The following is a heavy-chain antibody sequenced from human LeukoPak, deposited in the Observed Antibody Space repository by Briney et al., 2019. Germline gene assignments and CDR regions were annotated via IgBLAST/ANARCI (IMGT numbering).Heavy chain of an antibody. CDR3: ARGSWAARPGRNWFDP. CDR1: GFTFSSYA. J-gene: IGHJ5*02. V-gene: IGHV4-34*01. D-gene: IGHD2-15*01. Sequence: GSLRLSCAASGFTFSSYAMSWVRQPPGKGLEWIGEINHSGSTNYNPSLKSRVTISVDTSKNQFSLKLSSVTAADTAVYYCARGSWAARPGRNWFDPWGQGTLVTVSS. CDR2: INHSGST.